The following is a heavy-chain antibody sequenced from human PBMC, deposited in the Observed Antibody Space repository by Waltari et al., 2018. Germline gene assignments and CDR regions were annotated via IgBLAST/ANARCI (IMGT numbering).Heavy chain of an antibody. CDR3: ARDEARYYDIMTGGGYYGLDV. CDR2: IFTSGST. Sequence: QVQLQESGPGLVRPSQTLSLTCTVSGGAISSGSVYWTWIRQTAGKGLEWVGHIFTSGSTKYNPSLKSRVSVSLDTSENQFSLRLSSVTAADTAVYYCARDEARYYDIMTGGGYYGLDVWGQGTTVTVSS. CDR1: GGAISSGSVY. V-gene: IGHV4-61*02. J-gene: IGHJ6*02. D-gene: IGHD3-9*01.